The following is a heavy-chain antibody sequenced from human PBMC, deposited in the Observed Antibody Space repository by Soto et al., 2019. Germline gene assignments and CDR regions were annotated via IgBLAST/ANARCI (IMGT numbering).Heavy chain of an antibody. CDR1: GDTFSSYA. V-gene: IGHV1-69*01. CDR3: ARDLDIVVVVAARGYYYGMDV. CDR2: IIPIFGTA. J-gene: IGHJ6*02. Sequence: QVQLVQSGAEVKKPGSSVKVSCKASGDTFSSYAISWVRQAPGQGLEWMGGIIPIFGTANYAQKFQGRVTITADESTSTAYMELSSLRSEDTAVYYCARDLDIVVVVAARGYYYGMDVWGQGTTVTVSS. D-gene: IGHD2-15*01.